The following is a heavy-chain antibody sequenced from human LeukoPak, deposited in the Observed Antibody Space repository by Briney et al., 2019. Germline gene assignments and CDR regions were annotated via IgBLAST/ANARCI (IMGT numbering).Heavy chain of an antibody. CDR1: GYTFTSYD. J-gene: IGHJ5*02. CDR3: ARDRYCSGGSCNRVGHNWFDP. D-gene: IGHD2-15*01. V-gene: IGHV1-8*01. CDR2: MNRNSGNT. Sequence: ASVKVSCKASGYTFTSYDINWVRQATGQGLEWMGWMNRNSGNTGYAQKFQGRVTMTRNSSISTAYMELSSLTSEDTAVYYCARDRYCSGGSCNRVGHNWFDPWGQGTLFTVSS.